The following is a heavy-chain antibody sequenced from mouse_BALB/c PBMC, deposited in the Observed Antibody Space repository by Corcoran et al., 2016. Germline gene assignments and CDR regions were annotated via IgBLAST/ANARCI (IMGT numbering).Heavy chain of an antibody. D-gene: IGHD1-1*01. J-gene: IGHJ4*01. V-gene: IGHV1-26*01. Sequence: EVQLQQSGPELVKPGASVKISCKASGYSFTGYYMHWVKQSHVKSLEWIGRITPYNGATSYNQNFKDKASLTVDKSSSTAYMELHSLTSEDSAVYYCARDYGSSYYAMDYWGQGTSVTVSS. CDR3: ARDYGSSYYAMDY. CDR2: ITPYNGAT. CDR1: GYSFTGYY.